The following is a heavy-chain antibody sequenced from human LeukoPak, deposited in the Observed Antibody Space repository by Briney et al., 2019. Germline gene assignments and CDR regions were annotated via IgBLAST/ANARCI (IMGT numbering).Heavy chain of an antibody. V-gene: IGHV4-4*02. CDR3: ARDLQWLVLVY. D-gene: IGHD6-19*01. Sequence: SGTLSLTCAVSGGSISSSNWWSWVRQPPGKGLEWIGEIYHSGSTNYNPSLKSQVTISVDKSKNQFSLKLSSVTAADTAVYYCARDLQWLVLVYWGQGTLVTVSS. CDR2: IYHSGST. J-gene: IGHJ4*02. CDR1: GGSISSSNW.